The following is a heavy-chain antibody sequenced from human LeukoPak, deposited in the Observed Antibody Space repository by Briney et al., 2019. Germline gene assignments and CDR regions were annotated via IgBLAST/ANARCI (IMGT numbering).Heavy chain of an antibody. V-gene: IGHV4-59*01. D-gene: IGHD6-13*01. CDR2: ISNSGST. J-gene: IGHJ2*01. CDR1: GGSISSYY. CDR3: AKTTAGGDWYFDL. Sequence: PSETLSLTCTVSGGSISSYYWNWIRQPPGKGLEWIGHISNSGSTNYNPSLKSRVTISPDTSKNQFSLRLKSVTAADTAVYYCAKTTAGGDWYFDLWGRGTLVTVSS.